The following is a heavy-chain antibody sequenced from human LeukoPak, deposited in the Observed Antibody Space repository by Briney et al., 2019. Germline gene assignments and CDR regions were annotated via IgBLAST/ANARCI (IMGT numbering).Heavy chain of an antibody. Sequence: PGGSLRVSCAASGFFFSDYGMHWVRQAPGKGLEWVAVISYDGSNKYYADSVKGRFTISRDNSKNTLYLQMNSLRAEDTAVYYCAKGHYYGDLGGGNFDLWGQGTLVTVSS. J-gene: IGHJ4*02. CDR3: AKGHYYGDLGGGNFDL. V-gene: IGHV3-30*18. CDR1: GFFFSDYG. D-gene: IGHD4-17*01. CDR2: ISYDGSNK.